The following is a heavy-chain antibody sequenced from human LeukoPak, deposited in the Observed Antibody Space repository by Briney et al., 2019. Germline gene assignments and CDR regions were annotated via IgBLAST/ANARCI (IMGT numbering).Heavy chain of an antibody. D-gene: IGHD4-17*01. Sequence: SETLSLTCTVSGGSISSSSYYWGWIRQPPGKGLEWIGSIYYSRSTYYNPSLKSRVTISVDTSKNRFSLKLSSVTAADTAVYYCARVPTVTFFDYWGQGTLVTVSS. CDR2: IYYSRST. CDR3: ARVPTVTFFDY. V-gene: IGHV4-39*01. CDR1: GGSISSSSYY. J-gene: IGHJ4*02.